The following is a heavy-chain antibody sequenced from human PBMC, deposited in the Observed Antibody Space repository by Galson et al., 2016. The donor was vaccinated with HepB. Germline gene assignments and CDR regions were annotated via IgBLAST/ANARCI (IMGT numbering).Heavy chain of an antibody. D-gene: IGHD6-13*01. CDR2: IDWDDDK. V-gene: IGHV2-70*01. CDR3: ARILSSSWYSFDY. J-gene: IGHJ4*02. Sequence: PALVKPTQTLTLTCTFSGFSLSTSGMCVSWIRQPPRKALEWLALIDWDDDKYYSTSLKTRLTISTETAKNQVVLTMTNMDPVDTATYYCARILSSSWYSFDYWGQGTLVTVSS. CDR1: GFSLSTSGMC.